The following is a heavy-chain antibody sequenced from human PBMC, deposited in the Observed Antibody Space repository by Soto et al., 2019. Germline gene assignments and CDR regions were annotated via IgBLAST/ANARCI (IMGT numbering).Heavy chain of an antibody. V-gene: IGHV3-48*02. J-gene: IGHJ6*02. CDR2: ISSSSSTI. D-gene: IGHD1-26*01. CDR1: GFTFDNYA. CDR3: ARDGEWELPSYHYYYYGMDV. Sequence: LRLSCAASGFTFDNYAMDWVRQAPGKGLEWVSYISSSSSTIYYADSVKGRFTISRDNAKNSLYLQMNSLRDEDTAVYYCARDGEWELPSYHYYYYGMDVWGQGTTVTVSS.